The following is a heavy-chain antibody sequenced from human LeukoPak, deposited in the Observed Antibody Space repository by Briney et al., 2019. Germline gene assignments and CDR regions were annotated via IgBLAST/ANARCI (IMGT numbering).Heavy chain of an antibody. CDR1: GGTFSSYA. CDR3: ARERPPGDSSNWFLEGYFDI. V-gene: IGHV1-69*05. J-gene: IGHJ4*02. Sequence: SVKVSCKASGGTFSSYAITWVRQAPGQGLEWMGRIIPIFGTANYAQKFQGRVAITTDESTSTAYMELSTLRSDDTAVYYCARERPPGDSSNWFLEGYFDIWGQGTLVTVSS. D-gene: IGHD6-13*01. CDR2: IIPIFGTA.